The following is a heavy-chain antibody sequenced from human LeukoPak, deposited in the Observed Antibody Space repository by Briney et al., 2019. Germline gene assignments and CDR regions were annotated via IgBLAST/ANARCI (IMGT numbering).Heavy chain of an antibody. CDR2: IGTAGDT. V-gene: IGHV3-13*01. D-gene: IGHD3-10*01. CDR1: GFTFSSYD. CDR3: ARGSYYYGSGSYSLDV. J-gene: IGHJ6*02. Sequence: QPGGSLRLSCAASGFTFSSYDMHWVRQATGKGLEWVSAIGTAGDTYYPGSVKGRFTISRENAKNSLYLQMNSLRAGDTAVYYCARGSYYYGSGSYSLDVWGQGTTVTVSS.